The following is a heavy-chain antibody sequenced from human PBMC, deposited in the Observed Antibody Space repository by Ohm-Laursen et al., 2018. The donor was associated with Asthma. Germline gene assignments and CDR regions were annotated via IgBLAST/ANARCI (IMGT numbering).Heavy chain of an antibody. D-gene: IGHD5-12*01. CDR3: ARDLDIVATMGGWGAGGY. CDR2: ISYDGSNK. V-gene: IGHV3-30-3*01. CDR1: GFTFSTFA. Sequence: SLRLSCAASGFTFSTFAMSWVRQAPGKGLEWAAVISYDGSNKYYADSVKGRFTISRDNSKNTLYLQMNSLRAEDTAVYYCARDLDIVATMGGWGAGGYWGQGTLVTVSS. J-gene: IGHJ4*02.